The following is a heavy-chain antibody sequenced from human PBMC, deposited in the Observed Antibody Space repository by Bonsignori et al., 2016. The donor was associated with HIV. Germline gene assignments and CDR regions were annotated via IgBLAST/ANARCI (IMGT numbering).Heavy chain of an antibody. J-gene: IGHJ2*01. CDR3: AKGRDQWRLYAIY. V-gene: IGHV3-23*01. CDR2: ISGSGGSP. Sequence: PGKGLEWVSAISGSGGSPYYADSVKGRFTISRDNSKNTLYLQMDGLRAEDTAIYYCAKGRDQWRLYAIYWGRGTLVTVSS. D-gene: IGHD2-8*01.